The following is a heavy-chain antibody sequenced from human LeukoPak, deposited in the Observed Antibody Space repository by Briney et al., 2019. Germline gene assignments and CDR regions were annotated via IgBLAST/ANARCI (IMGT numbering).Heavy chain of an antibody. CDR3: ARGLLRLGELSLFY. J-gene: IGHJ4*02. Sequence: GASVKVSCKASGYTFTSYDINWVRQATGQGLEWMGWMNPNSGNTGYAQKFQGRVTMTRNTSISTAYMELSSLRSEDTAVYYCARGLLRLGELSLFYWGQGTLVTVSS. CDR2: MNPNSGNT. V-gene: IGHV1-8*01. D-gene: IGHD3-16*02. CDR1: GYTFTSYD.